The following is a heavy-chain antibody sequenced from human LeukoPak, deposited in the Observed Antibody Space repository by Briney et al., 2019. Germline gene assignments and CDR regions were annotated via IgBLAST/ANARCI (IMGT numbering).Heavy chain of an antibody. J-gene: IGHJ3*02. V-gene: IGHV4-59*01. CDR2: IFYSGST. CDR1: GGSLNNYY. D-gene: IGHD6-19*01. CDR3: ARDRGSGPGAFDI. Sequence: SETLSLTCTVSGGSLNNYYWSWIRQPPGKGLELIGYIFYSGSTDYNPSLKSRVTISVDTSKNQFSLKLNSVTTADTAVYYCARDRGSGPGAFDIWGQGTMVTVSS.